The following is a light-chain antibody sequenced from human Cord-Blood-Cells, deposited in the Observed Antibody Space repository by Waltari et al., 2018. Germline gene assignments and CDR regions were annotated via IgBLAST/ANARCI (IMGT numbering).Light chain of an antibody. CDR3: QAWDSSTYV. Sequence: SYELTQPPSVSVSPGQTASITCSGDKLGDKYACWYQQKPGQSPVLVIYQDSKRPSGIPERVSGSNSGNTATLTIGGTQAMDEADYYCQAWDSSTYVFGTGTKVTVL. J-gene: IGLJ1*01. CDR2: QDS. V-gene: IGLV3-1*01. CDR1: KLGDKY.